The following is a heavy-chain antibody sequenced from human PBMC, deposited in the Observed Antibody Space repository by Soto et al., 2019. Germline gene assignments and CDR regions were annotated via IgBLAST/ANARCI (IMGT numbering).Heavy chain of an antibody. Sequence: GGSLRLPCVASEFTFSSYAMNWVRQAPGKGLEWVSAISYSGERTYYADSVKGRFTISRDNSKNTLYLQMNSLRDEDTAVYYCAKVPTGEMATVFQAFDIWGQGTMVTVSS. CDR1: EFTFSSYA. J-gene: IGHJ3*02. CDR2: ISYSGERT. V-gene: IGHV3-23*01. D-gene: IGHD4-4*01. CDR3: AKVPTGEMATVFQAFDI.